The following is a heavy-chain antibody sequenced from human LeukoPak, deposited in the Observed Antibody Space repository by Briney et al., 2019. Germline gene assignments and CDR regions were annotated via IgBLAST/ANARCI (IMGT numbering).Heavy chain of an antibody. CDR3: ARDWDITMVRGVIIPYYFDY. D-gene: IGHD3-10*01. Sequence: GGSLRLSCAASGFTFSSYWMSWVRQAPGNGLEWVANIKQDGSDKYYVDSVKGRFTISRDYAKNSLYLQMNSLTAEDTAVYYCARDWDITMVRGVIIPYYFDYWGQGTLVTVSS. CDR2: IKQDGSDK. J-gene: IGHJ4*02. V-gene: IGHV3-7*01. CDR1: GFTFSSYW.